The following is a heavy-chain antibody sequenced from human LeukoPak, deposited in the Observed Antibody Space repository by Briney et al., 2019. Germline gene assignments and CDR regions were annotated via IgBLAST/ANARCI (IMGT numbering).Heavy chain of an antibody. CDR1: GYTFTDYY. J-gene: IGHJ4*02. Sequence: GASVRVSCKASGYTFTDYYMHWVRQAPGQGLEWMGWMDPKSGEANHAQKFQGRVIMTRDTSTNTAYMELSRLRSDDTAVYYCALEVYYSDNSAFDYWGQGTLVTVSS. CDR2: MDPKSGEA. V-gene: IGHV1-2*02. D-gene: IGHD3-22*01. CDR3: ALEVYYSDNSAFDY.